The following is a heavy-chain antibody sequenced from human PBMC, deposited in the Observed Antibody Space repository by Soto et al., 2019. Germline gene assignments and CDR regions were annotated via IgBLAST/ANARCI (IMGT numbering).Heavy chain of an antibody. CDR1: GFTFSSYG. V-gene: IGHV3-33*01. CDR3: ARGAKKSVVVTAAPPLYRAPTDY. Sequence: PGGSLRLSCAASGFTFSSYGMHWVRQAPGKGLEWVAVIWYDGSNKYYADSVKGRFTISRDNSKNTLYLQMNSLRAEDTAVYYCARGAKKSVVVTAAPPLYRAPTDYWGQGTLVTVSS. J-gene: IGHJ4*02. CDR2: IWYDGSNK. D-gene: IGHD2-21*02.